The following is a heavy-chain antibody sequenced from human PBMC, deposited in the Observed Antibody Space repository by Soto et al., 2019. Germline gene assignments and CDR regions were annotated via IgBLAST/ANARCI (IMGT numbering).Heavy chain of an antibody. Sequence: ASVKVSCKASGYTFTGYYMHWVRQAPGQGLEWMGWINPNSGGTNYAQKFQGWVTMTRDTSINTAYLQWSSLKASDTAMYYCASGGDASGHHAFDVWGLGTMVTVSS. J-gene: IGHJ3*01. V-gene: IGHV1-2*04. D-gene: IGHD6-19*01. CDR1: GYTFTGYY. CDR2: INPNSGGT. CDR3: ASGGDASGHHAFDV.